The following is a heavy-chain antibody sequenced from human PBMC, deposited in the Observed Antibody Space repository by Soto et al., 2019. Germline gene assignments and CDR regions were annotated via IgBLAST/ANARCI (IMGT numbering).Heavy chain of an antibody. J-gene: IGHJ3*01. CDR2: IYWSGDE. V-gene: IGHV2-5*01. Sequence: QMTLKESGPTLVKPTQTLTLICSFSGFSFSTSGVGVAWVRQPPGKAMEWLALIYWSGDEHYRPSLKSRLTITKANSKNQVVRIMTDMDPVDTATYYCARGLATLPVFAFDVWGQGTTGTVSS. CDR3: ARGLATLPVFAFDV. CDR1: GFSFSTSGVG. D-gene: IGHD6-6*01.